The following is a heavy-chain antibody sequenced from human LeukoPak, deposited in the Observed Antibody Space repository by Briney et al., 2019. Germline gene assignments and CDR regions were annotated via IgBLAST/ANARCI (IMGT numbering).Heavy chain of an antibody. CDR1: GGSINTGDYY. CDR2: IYYSGST. Sequence: SETLSLTCNVSGGSINTGDYYWTWIRQSPGKGLEWMGYIYYSGSTYYNPSLQSRLTISLDTSKNQLSLKLSSVTAEDTAVYYCAGGHMVRGVIMGFFGFDHWGQGTLATVSS. J-gene: IGHJ4*02. CDR3: AGGHMVRGVIMGFFGFDH. D-gene: IGHD3-10*01. V-gene: IGHV4-30-4*01.